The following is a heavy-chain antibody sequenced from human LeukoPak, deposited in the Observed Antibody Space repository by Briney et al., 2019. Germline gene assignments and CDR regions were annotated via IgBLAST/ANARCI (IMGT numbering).Heavy chain of an antibody. CDR1: GFSISNYY. CDR3: ARHSDSPNYPDTDSFDL. J-gene: IGHJ3*01. Sequence: GGSLRLSCAASGFSISNYYMFWARQAPGKGLEWVSVIYATGNTHYANSVKGRFTISRDNSENTLYLQMNSLRVGDTAVYYCARHSDSPNYPDTDSFDLWGQGTTVTVSS. V-gene: IGHV3-53*01. D-gene: IGHD3-22*01. CDR2: IYATGNT.